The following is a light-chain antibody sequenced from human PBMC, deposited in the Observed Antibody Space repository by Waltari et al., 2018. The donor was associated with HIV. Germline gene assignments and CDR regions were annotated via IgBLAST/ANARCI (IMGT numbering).Light chain of an antibody. CDR1: SLRTYY. Sequence: SSELAQDPAVSVALGQTVRITCQGDSLRTYYASWYQQKPGQAPVLVFYGKNNRPSGIPDRFSGSSSGDTASLTITGAQAEDEADYYCNSRDTTGHWFFGGGTKVTVL. CDR2: GKN. V-gene: IGLV3-19*01. J-gene: IGLJ3*02. CDR3: NSRDTTGHWF.